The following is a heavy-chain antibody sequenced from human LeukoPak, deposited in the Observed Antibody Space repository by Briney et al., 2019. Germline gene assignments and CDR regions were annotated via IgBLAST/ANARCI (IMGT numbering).Heavy chain of an antibody. CDR3: AGAVGTDGYNLWVY. V-gene: IGHV4-4*02. J-gene: IGHJ4*02. Sequence: SGTLSLTCAVSGGSISSSYWWSWVRQPPGKGLEWIGEVYHSVSTNYYPSLKSRVTISIEKSKNQFSLKLSSVTAADTAVYYCAGAVGTDGYNLWVYWGQGTLVTVSS. CDR1: GGSISSSYW. CDR2: VYHSVST. D-gene: IGHD5-24*01.